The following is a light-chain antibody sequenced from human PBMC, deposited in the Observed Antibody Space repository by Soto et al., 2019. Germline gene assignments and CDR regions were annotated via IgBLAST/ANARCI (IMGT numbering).Light chain of an antibody. V-gene: IGKV1-8*01. CDR2: AAS. J-gene: IGKJ1*01. CDR3: HQYDVYSQT. CDR1: QGISSY. Sequence: AIRMTQSPSSFSASTGDRVTITCRASQGISSYLAWYQQKPGKAPKLLIYAASSLQNGVPSRFRGSGSGTTFTLTISRLQPDDFATYFCHQYDVYSQTFGQGTKVDIK.